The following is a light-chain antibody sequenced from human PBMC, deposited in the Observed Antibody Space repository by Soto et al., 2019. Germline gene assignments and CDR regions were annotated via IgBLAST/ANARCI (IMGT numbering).Light chain of an antibody. Sequence: QSVLTQPASVSGSPGQSITISCTGAISDVGGYNYVSWYQQHPGKAPKLMIYDVSNRPSGVSNRFSGSKSGNTASLTISGLQAEDEADYYSSSYTSSSTYVFGTRTKVTVL. CDR1: ISDVGGYNY. J-gene: IGLJ1*01. V-gene: IGLV2-14*03. CDR3: SSYTSSSTYV. CDR2: DVS.